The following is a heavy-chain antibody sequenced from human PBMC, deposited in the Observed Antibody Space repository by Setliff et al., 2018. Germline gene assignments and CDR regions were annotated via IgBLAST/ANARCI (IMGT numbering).Heavy chain of an antibody. CDR2: IHHSGST. J-gene: IGHJ4*02. CDR3: ARDVGGEGYFDT. D-gene: IGHD3-10*01. Sequence: SETLSLTCTVSGVPITSHYWSWIRQPPGRALEWIGYIHHSGSTKYNPSLKSRVTMSVDTSKNQFSLKLSAVTAADTAVYYCARDVGGEGYFDTWGQGTLVTVSS. V-gene: IGHV4-59*11. CDR1: GVPITSHY.